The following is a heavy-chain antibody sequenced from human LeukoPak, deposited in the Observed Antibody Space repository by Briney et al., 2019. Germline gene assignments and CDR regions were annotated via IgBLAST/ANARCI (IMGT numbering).Heavy chain of an antibody. Sequence: GGSLRLSCAASGFTFSSYSMNWVRQAPGKGLEWVANIKQDGSEKYYVDSVLGRFTLSRDNAKNSLYLQVNSLRAEDTAVYYCAKGSDSGGTCYSGCNYWGQGTLVTVSS. CDR1: GFTFSSYS. CDR2: IKQDGSEK. V-gene: IGHV3-7*05. D-gene: IGHD2-15*01. CDR3: AKGSDSGGTCYSGCNY. J-gene: IGHJ4*02.